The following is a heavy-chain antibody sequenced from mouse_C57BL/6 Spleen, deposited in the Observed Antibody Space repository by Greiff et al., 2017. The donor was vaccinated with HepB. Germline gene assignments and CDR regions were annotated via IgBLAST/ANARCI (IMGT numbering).Heavy chain of an antibody. V-gene: IGHV3-6*01. CDR1: GYSITSGYY. CDR2: ISYDGSN. J-gene: IGHJ4*01. Sequence: EVQLQESGPGLVKPSQSLSLTCSVTGYSITSGYYWNWIRQFPGNKLEWMGYISYDGSNNYNPSLKNRISSTRDTSKNQFFLKLNSVTTEDTATYYCASYLSHAMDYWGQGTSVTVSS. D-gene: IGHD5-5*01. CDR3: ASYLSHAMDY.